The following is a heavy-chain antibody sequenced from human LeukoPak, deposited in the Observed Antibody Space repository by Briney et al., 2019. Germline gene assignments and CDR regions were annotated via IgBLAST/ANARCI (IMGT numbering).Heavy chain of an antibody. D-gene: IGHD2-2*02. CDR1: GYIFTDYY. J-gene: IGHJ4*02. V-gene: IGHV1-2*02. CDR2: INPNSGDT. Sequence: ASVKVSCKASGYIFTDYYMHWVRQAPGQGLEWMGWINPNSGDTNYAQKFQGRVTMTRDTSISTAFLELSSLRSDDTAVYFCARGRSRDCSPSCHILDGYWGQGTLVTVSS. CDR3: ARGRSRDCSPSCHILDGY.